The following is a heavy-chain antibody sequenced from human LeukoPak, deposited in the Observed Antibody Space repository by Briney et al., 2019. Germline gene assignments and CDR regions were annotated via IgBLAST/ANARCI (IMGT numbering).Heavy chain of an antibody. CDR3: ARGGKNYYDSSGYYSLFDY. D-gene: IGHD3-22*01. J-gene: IGHJ4*02. V-gene: IGHV1-2*06. CDR1: GYTFTGYY. Sequence: GASVKVSCKASGYTFTGYYMHWVRQAPGQGLEWMGRINPNSGGTNYAQKFQGRVTMTRDTSISTAYMELSRLRSDDTAVYDCARGGKNYYDSSGYYSLFDYWGQGTLVTVSS. CDR2: INPNSGGT.